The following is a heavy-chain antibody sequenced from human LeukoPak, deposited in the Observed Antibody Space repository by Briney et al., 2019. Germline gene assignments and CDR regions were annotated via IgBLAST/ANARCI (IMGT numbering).Heavy chain of an antibody. J-gene: IGHJ6*02. CDR2: ISSSISYI. Sequence: GGSLRLSCAASGFTFSSDSMNWVRQAPGKGREWVSSISSSISYIYYADSVKGRFTISRDNAKNSLYLQMNRLRAEDTAVYYCARDGRATAMGYYYYYGMDVWGQGTTVTVSS. V-gene: IGHV3-21*01. CDR1: GFTFSSDS. CDR3: ARDGRATAMGYYYYYGMDV. D-gene: IGHD5-18*01.